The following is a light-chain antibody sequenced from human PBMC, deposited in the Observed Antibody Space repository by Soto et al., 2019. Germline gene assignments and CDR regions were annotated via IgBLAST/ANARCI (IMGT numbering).Light chain of an antibody. J-gene: IGKJ4*01. CDR2: GTS. V-gene: IGKV3-15*01. Sequence: EIVMTQSPASLSVSPGERATLSCRASQSVSSNLAWYQQKPGQAPRLLIYGTSTRATGIPARFSGSGSGTECTLTISSLQSEDLAIYYCQQYTNWPALTFGGGTKVEIK. CDR1: QSVSSN. CDR3: QQYTNWPALT.